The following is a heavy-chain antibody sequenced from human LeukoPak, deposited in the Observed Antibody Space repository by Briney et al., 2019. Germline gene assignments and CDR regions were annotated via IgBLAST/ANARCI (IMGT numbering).Heavy chain of an antibody. CDR2: INHSGNT. CDR1: GVSFSGYY. V-gene: IGHV4-34*01. J-gene: IGHJ4*02. CDR3: ARDHNYDSSGYFLYY. Sequence: PSETLSLTCAVDGVSFSGYYWNWIRQPPGKGLEWIGEINHSGNTNYNPSLKSRVTMSVDTSKNQFSLRLSSVTAADTAVYYCARDHNYDSSGYFLYYWGQGTLVTVSS. D-gene: IGHD3-22*01.